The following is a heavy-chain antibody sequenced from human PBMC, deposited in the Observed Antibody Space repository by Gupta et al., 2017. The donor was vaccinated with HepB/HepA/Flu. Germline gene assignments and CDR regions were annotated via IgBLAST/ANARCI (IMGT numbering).Heavy chain of an antibody. V-gene: IGHV4-39*01. CDR1: GGPISSSIYY. CDR3: ARATRFRSIDF. Sequence: QLQLQESGPGLVKPAETLSLTCTVSGGPISSSIYYWGWVRQAPGKGLEWIGSKFYSGGTHYNPSLKSRVTISVDTPKNQFSLKLTSVTAADTAVFFCARATRFRSIDFWGQGTRITVSS. J-gene: IGHJ4*02. CDR2: KFYSGGT. D-gene: IGHD2-15*01.